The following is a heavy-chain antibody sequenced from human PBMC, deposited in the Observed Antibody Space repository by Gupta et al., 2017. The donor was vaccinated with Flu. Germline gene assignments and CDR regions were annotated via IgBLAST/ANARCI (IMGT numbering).Heavy chain of an antibody. CDR1: GFSFSDQY. D-gene: IGHD2-2*01. V-gene: IGHV3-72*01. CDR2: VRKKVNSYTT. J-gene: IGHJ4*02. Sequence: EVQLVESGGGLVQPGGSLRLSCAASGFSFSDQYMDWVRQAPEKGLEWVARVRKKVNSYTTEYAASVKGRFTISRDDSKNSLFLQMDSLKTEDTAVYYCARVAVVVPAAMDYWGQGTLVTVSS. CDR3: ARVAVVVPAAMDY.